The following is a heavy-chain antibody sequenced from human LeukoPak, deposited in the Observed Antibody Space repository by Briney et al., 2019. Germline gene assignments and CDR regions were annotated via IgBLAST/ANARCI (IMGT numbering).Heavy chain of an antibody. CDR3: ARADVDTAMVTDY. J-gene: IGHJ4*02. V-gene: IGHV1-2*02. CDR1: GYTFTGYY. Sequence: ASVKVSCKASGYTFTGYYMHWVRQAPGQGLEWMGWINPNSGGTNYAQKFQGRVTMTRDTSISTAYMELSRLRSDDTAVYYCARADVDTAMVTDYWGQGTLVTVSS. D-gene: IGHD5-18*01. CDR2: INPNSGGT.